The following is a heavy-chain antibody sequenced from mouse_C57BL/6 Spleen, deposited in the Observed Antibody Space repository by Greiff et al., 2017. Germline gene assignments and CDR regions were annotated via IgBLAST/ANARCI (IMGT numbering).Heavy chain of an antibody. J-gene: IGHJ3*01. D-gene: IGHD3-3*01. CDR2: IDPSDSYT. CDR3: ARSEAGTAFAY. CDR1: GYTFTSYW. Sequence: QVQLQQPGAELVMPGASVKLSCKASGYTFTSYWMHWVKQRPGQGLEWIGEIDPSDSYTNYNQKFKGKSTLTVDKSSSTAYMQLSSLTSEDSAFYYCARSEAGTAFAYWGQGTLVTVSA. V-gene: IGHV1-69*01.